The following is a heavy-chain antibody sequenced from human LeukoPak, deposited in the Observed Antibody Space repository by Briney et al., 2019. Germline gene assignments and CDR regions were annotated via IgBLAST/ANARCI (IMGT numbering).Heavy chain of an antibody. CDR2: IKYKFDGGTT. CDR1: GFTFSDAC. CDR3: TTLASRSPYYYYGMDV. J-gene: IGHJ6*02. V-gene: IGHV3-15*01. Sequence: NAGGSLRLSCAASGFTFSDACMTWLPQAPGKGREWVGRIKYKFDGGTTDYAAPVKDRFIISRDDSRNTLYLQMGSLKTEDTAVYYCTTLASRSPYYYYGMDVWGQGTTVTVSS.